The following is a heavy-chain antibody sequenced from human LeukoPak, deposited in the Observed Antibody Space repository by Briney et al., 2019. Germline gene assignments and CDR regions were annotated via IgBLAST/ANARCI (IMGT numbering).Heavy chain of an antibody. CDR1: GFTFNNYA. V-gene: IGHV3-23*01. Sequence: GGSLRLSCAASGFTFNNYAMSWVRQAPGKGLEWVSTISDSGGGTHYADSVKGRFTIPRDRSKNTVYLQMNSLRAEDTAIYYCAKDQRGYCGGDCYSVDSWGQGTLVTVSS. CDR3: AKDQRGYCGGDCYSVDS. J-gene: IGHJ5*01. CDR2: ISDSGGGT. D-gene: IGHD2-21*02.